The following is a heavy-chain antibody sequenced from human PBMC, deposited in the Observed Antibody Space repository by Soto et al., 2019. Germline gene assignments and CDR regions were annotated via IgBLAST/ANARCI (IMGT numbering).Heavy chain of an antibody. Sequence: EVQLVESGGGLVQPGGSLRLSCAASGFTVSSNYMSWVRQAPGKGLEWVSVIYSGGRTYFADSVKGRLAMSRDNSKNTLYLQMNSLIADDTAVYYCAKQRGGYDRDFYSWGQGTLVTVSS. CDR2: IYSGGRT. CDR1: GFTVSSNY. J-gene: IGHJ4*02. V-gene: IGHV3-66*01. CDR3: AKQRGGYDRDFYS. D-gene: IGHD5-12*01.